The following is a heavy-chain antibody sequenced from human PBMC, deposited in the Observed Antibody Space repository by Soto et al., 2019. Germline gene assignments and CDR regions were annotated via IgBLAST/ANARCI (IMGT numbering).Heavy chain of an antibody. J-gene: IGHJ4*02. CDR2: IYYSGNT. CDR3: AREGGESSDGLYYFDS. CDR1: CVSTILDNY. D-gene: IGHD3-16*01. Sequence: PSETLYLTFTGSCVSTILDNYWSWIRPPPGKGLEWIGHIYYSGNTDYNPSLKSRLAISIDTSKNQFSLKLSSVTAADTAVYFCAREGGESSDGLYYFDSWGQGSLVTSPQ. V-gene: IGHV4-30-4*01.